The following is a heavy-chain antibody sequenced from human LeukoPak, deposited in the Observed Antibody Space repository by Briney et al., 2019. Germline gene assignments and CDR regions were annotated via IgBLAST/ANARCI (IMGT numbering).Heavy chain of an antibody. Sequence: GRSLRLSCAASGFTFSSYAMHWVRQAPGKGLEWVAVITYDESNKDYVDSVKGRFTISRDNSKNTVYLQMNSLRPEDTAVYYCAKAAYDILTGYPHHDAFDIWGQGTMVTVSS. J-gene: IGHJ3*02. CDR3: AKAAYDILTGYPHHDAFDI. CDR2: ITYDESNK. D-gene: IGHD3-9*01. V-gene: IGHV3-30*18. CDR1: GFTFSSYA.